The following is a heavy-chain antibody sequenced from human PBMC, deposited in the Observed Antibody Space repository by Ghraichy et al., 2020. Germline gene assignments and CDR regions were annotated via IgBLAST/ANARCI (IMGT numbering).Heavy chain of an antibody. Sequence: SETLSLTCTVSGGSISSYYWSWIRQPPGKGLEWIGYIYTSGSTNYNPSLKSRVTISVDTSKNQFSLKLSSVTAADTAVYYCARHQGYGLIDYWGQGTLVTVSS. CDR3: ARHQGYGLIDY. J-gene: IGHJ4*02. CDR2: IYTSGST. CDR1: GGSISSYY. D-gene: IGHD5-18*01. V-gene: IGHV4-4*09.